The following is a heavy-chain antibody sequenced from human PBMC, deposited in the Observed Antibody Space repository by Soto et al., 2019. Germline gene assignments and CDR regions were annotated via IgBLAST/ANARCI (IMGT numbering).Heavy chain of an antibody. V-gene: IGHV1-69*02. CDR1: GGTFSSYT. D-gene: IGHD6-13*01. Sequence: ASVKVSCKASGGTFSSYTISWVRQAPGQGLEWMGRIIPILGIANYAQKFQGRVTITADKSTSTAYMELSSLRSEDTAVYYCARPIAAAGANYYYYSMDVWGQGTTVTVSS. J-gene: IGHJ6*02. CDR2: IIPILGIA. CDR3: ARPIAAAGANYYYYSMDV.